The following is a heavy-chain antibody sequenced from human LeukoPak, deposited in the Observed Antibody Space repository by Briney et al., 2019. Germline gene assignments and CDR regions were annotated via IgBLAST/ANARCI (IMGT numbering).Heavy chain of an antibody. V-gene: IGHV4-38-2*02. CDR3: ARLDGGYSSGWYPSFDY. Sequence: PSETLSLTCTVSGYSISSGYYWGWIRQPPGKGLEWIGSIYHSGSTYYNPSLKSRVTISVDTSKNQFSLKLSSVTAADTAVYYCARLDGGYSSGWYPSFDYWGQGTLVTVSS. D-gene: IGHD6-19*01. CDR2: IYHSGST. J-gene: IGHJ4*02. CDR1: GYSISSGYY.